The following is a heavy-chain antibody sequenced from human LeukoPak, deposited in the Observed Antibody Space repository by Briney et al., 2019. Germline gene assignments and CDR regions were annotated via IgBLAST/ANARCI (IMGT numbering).Heavy chain of an antibody. J-gene: IGHJ4*02. CDR2: ISSASSTI. V-gene: IGHV3-11*01. CDR1: GFIFSDDY. CDR3: ARELTRSGDS. Sequence: PGGSLRLSCAASGFIFSDDYMNWLRQAPGKGPEWVAFISSASSTIHYADSVKGRFTVSRDNARNTLYLRMNSLTVDDTAVYYCARELTRSGDSWGQGTLVTVSS. D-gene: IGHD1-14*01.